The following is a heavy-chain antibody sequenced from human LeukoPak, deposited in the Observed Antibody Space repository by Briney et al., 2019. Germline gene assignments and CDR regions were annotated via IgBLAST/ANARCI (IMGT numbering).Heavy chain of an antibody. J-gene: IGHJ4*02. Sequence: GGSLRLSCAYSGFTFRNQGMHWVRQAPGKGLEWVAVASTDEINQWYADSVKGRFIISRDNSRNTVILEMNTLRTEDTAVYFCAAFITTKLDYWGQGILVTVSS. CDR1: GFTFRNQG. D-gene: IGHD3-22*01. CDR2: ASTDEINQ. V-gene: IGHV3-30*03. CDR3: AAFITTKLDY.